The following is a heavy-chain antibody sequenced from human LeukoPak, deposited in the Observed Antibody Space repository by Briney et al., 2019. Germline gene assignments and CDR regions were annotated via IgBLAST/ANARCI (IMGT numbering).Heavy chain of an antibody. Sequence: PGGSLRLSCAASGFTFSSYGMHWVRQPPGKGLEWVAVIWYDGSNKYCADSVKGRFTISRDNSKNTLYLQMNSLRADDTAVYYCARRPYYGGPGDYYYGMDVWGQGTTVTVSS. V-gene: IGHV3-33*01. J-gene: IGHJ6*02. CDR2: IWYDGSNK. D-gene: IGHD4-23*01. CDR3: ARRPYYGGPGDYYYGMDV. CDR1: GFTFSSYG.